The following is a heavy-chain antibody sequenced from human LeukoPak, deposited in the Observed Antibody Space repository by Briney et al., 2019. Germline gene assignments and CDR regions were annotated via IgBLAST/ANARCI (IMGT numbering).Heavy chain of an antibody. V-gene: IGHV4-39*01. CDR3: VRNPDSNWFDP. D-gene: IGHD1-14*01. CDR1: GGSISSSSYY. J-gene: IGHJ5*02. Sequence: SETLSLTCTVSGGSISSSSYYWVWIRQPPGKGLEWIVSIYYSGSTYYNPSLKSRVTISVDTSNNQFSLKLSSVTAADTAVYYCVRNPDSNWFDPWGQGTLVTVSS. CDR2: IYYSGST.